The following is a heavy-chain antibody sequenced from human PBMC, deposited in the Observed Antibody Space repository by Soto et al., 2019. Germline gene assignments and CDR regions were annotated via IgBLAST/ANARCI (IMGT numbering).Heavy chain of an antibody. V-gene: IGHV4-39*07. CDR3: ASGGSCSGGSCPNWFDP. D-gene: IGHD2-15*01. J-gene: IGHJ5*02. CDR2: INHSEST. CDR1: GGTVSSGSYY. Sequence: PSETLSLTCTVSGGTVSSGSYYWSWIRQPPGKGLEWIGEINHSESTNYSPSLKSRVTISLDTSKNQFSLKLSSVTAADTAVYYCASGGSCSGGSCPNWFDPWGQGTLVTVSS.